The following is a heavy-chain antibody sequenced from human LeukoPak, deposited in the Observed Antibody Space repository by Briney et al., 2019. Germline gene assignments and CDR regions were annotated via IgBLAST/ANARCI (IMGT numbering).Heavy chain of an antibody. CDR2: ISHIGRT. V-gene: IGHV4-59*11. D-gene: IGHD4-17*01. CDR3: ARDLVTVTKGFDI. CDR1: GGSFSSHY. Sequence: SETLSLTCAVSGGSFSSHYWTWIRQSPGTGLEWIGYISHIGRTNYNPSLKSRVTISIDTSKNQFSLKLRSVTAADTAVYYCARDLVTVTKGFDIWGQGTMVSVSS. J-gene: IGHJ3*02.